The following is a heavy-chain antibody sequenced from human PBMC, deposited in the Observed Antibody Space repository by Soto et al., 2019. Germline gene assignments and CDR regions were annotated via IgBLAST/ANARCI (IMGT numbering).Heavy chain of an antibody. Sequence: EVQLVESGGGLIQPGGSLRLSCAASGFTFSSHSMNWVRQAPGKGLEWVSYISSSGYTIYYADSVKGRFTISRDNARNSLDLQMNSLRTEDTAVYYCVRVWGYSSSSWGQGTLVTVSS. D-gene: IGHD6-6*01. CDR3: VRVWGYSSSS. CDR2: ISSSGYTI. J-gene: IGHJ5*02. V-gene: IGHV3-48*01. CDR1: GFTFSSHS.